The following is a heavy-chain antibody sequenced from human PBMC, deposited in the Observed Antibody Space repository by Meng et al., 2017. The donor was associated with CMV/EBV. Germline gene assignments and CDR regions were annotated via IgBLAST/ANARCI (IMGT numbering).Heavy chain of an antibody. CDR1: GFSPRHSGVG. CDR3: AHSQRGYSGPVDFDY. D-gene: IGHD5-12*01. CDR2: IYWDDDK. Sequence: QITLKEFCPHLLKPTQTHPLTLTFSGFSPRHSGVGVGWHRQTPGKAPEWLALIYWDDDKRYSPSLKRRLTITKDTSKNQVVLTMTNMDPVDTATYSCAHSQRGYSGPVDFDYWGQGTLVTVSS. J-gene: IGHJ4*02. V-gene: IGHV2-5*02.